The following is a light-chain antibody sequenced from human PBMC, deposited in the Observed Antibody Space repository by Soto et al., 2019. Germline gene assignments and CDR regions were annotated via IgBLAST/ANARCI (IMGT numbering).Light chain of an antibody. CDR1: QSVSSY. CDR2: DAS. V-gene: IGKV3-11*01. CDR3: QQRSNWPPIT. J-gene: IGKJ5*01. Sequence: EIVLTQSPATLSLSPGERATLSCRASQSVSSYLAWYQQKPGQAPRLLIYDASNRATGIPARFSGSGSGTDFTLTISSLETEDFAVDYCQQRSNWPPITFGQGTRLEIK.